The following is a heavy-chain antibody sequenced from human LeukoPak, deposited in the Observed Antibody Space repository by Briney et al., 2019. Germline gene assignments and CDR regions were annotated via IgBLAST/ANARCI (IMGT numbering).Heavy chain of an antibody. CDR1: GYSFHNYW. CDR3: ARPGSGGPDY. J-gene: IGHJ4*02. D-gene: IGHD3-3*01. CDR2: IFPYDSDT. Sequence: GESLKISCKGSGYSFHNYWIGWVRQMPGKGLEWMAIIFPYDSDTRYSPSFQGRVTISADKSISTAYLQWNSLKASDTAMYYCARPGSGGPDYWGQGTLVTVSS. V-gene: IGHV5-51*01.